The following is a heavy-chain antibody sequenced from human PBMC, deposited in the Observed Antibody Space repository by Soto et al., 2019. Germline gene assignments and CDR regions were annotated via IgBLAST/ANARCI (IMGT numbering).Heavy chain of an antibody. CDR1: GSAISIYY. CDR3: ARRYSSAFDI. V-gene: IGHV4-59*08. J-gene: IGHJ3*02. Sequence: SETLSLTFIVSGSAISIYYWSWIRQPPGKGLEWIGYIYYSGSTNYNPSLKSRVTISVDTSKNQFSLKLSSVTAADTAVYYCARRYSSAFDIWGQGTMVT. CDR2: IYYSGST. D-gene: IGHD6-13*01.